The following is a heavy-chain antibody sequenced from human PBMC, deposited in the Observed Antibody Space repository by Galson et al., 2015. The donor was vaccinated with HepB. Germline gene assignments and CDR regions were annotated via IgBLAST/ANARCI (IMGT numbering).Heavy chain of an antibody. Sequence: SLRLSCAASGFTFSDYYMSWIRQAPGKGLEWVSYISSSSNYTNYADSVKGRFTISRDNAKNSLYLQMNSLRAEDTAVYYCAREREPLLPDYWGQGTLVTVSS. CDR3: AREREPLLPDY. V-gene: IGHV3-11*06. J-gene: IGHJ4*02. CDR1: GFTFSDYY. CDR2: ISSSSNYT. D-gene: IGHD1-26*01.